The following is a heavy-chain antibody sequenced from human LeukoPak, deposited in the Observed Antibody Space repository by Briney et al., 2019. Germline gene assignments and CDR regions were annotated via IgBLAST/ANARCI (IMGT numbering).Heavy chain of an antibody. J-gene: IGHJ4*02. Sequence: GGSLRLSCAASGFTFSSYSMNWVRQAPGKGLEWVSYISSSSTIYYADSVKGRFTISRDNAKNSLYLQMNSLRAEDTAVYYCASGGYYYDSSGYLDYWGQGTLVTVSS. CDR1: GFTFSSYS. D-gene: IGHD3-22*01. V-gene: IGHV3-48*01. CDR3: ASGGYYYDSSGYLDY. CDR2: ISSSSTI.